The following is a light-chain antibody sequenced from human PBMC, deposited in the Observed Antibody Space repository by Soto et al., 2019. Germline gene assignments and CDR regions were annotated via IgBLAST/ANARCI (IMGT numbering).Light chain of an antibody. CDR3: QQYSSTFWT. J-gene: IGKJ1*01. CDR1: QSISSSY. Sequence: VLTQSAGTLSLSQGERTTLSCRASQSISSSYLAWYQQKPGQAPRLLVYGASSRATGIPDRFSGSGSGTDFTLTISRLEPEDFALYYCQQYSSTFWTLGQGTKV. V-gene: IGKV3-20*01. CDR2: GAS.